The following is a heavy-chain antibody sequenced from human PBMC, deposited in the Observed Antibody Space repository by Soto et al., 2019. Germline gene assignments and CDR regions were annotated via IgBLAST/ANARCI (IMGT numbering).Heavy chain of an antibody. J-gene: IGHJ4*02. CDR1: GFTFTSSA. CDR2: IVVGSGNT. V-gene: IGHV1-58*01. Sequence: SVKVSCKASGFTFTSSAVQWVRQARGQRLEWIGWIVVGSGNTNYAQKFQERVTITRDMSTSTAYMELSSLRSEDTAMYYCARLDGDYAEIDYWGQGTLVTVSS. CDR3: ARLDGDYAEIDY. D-gene: IGHD4-17*01.